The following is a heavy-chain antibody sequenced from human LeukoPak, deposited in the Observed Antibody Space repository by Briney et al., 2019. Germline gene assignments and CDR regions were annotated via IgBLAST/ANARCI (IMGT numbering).Heavy chain of an antibody. V-gene: IGHV4-59*08. CDR3: ARRARRDGHTWGDYYYYYGMDV. CDR2: VYYSGST. CDR1: GGSMSNHY. D-gene: IGHD5-24*01. J-gene: IGHJ6*02. Sequence: SETLSLTCTVSGGSMSNHYWSWIRQPPGKGLDWIGDVYYSGSTKYNPSLKSRVTISVDTSKNQFSLKLNSVTAADTAVYYCARRARRDGHTWGDYYYYYGMDVWGQGTTVTVSS.